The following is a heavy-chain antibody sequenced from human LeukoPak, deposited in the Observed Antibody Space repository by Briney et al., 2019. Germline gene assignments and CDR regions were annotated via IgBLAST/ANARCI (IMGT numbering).Heavy chain of an antibody. CDR1: GFTFSSYA. CDR2: ISGSGGST. CDR3: AKDGSYGSGSSPPDYFDY. J-gene: IGHJ4*02. V-gene: IGHV3-23*01. D-gene: IGHD3-10*01. Sequence: GGSLRLSCAASGFTFSSYAMSWVRQAPGKGLEWVSAISGSGGSTYYADSVKGRFTISRDNSKNTLYLQMNSLRAEDTGVYYCAKDGSYGSGSSPPDYFDYWGQGTLVTVSS.